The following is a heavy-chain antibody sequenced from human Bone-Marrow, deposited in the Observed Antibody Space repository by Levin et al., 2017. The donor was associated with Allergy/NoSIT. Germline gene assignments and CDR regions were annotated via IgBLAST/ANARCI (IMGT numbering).Heavy chain of an antibody. CDR1: GFTFTSYS. Sequence: PAGGSLRLSCAASGFTFTSYSVNWLRQTPGRGLEWLSYISVSGDTIYYADSVKGRFTISRDNAENSVYLQMNSLRAEDTALYYCARVGGDCTGTSCYAEYYFDYWGQGTLVTVSS. J-gene: IGHJ4*02. CDR2: ISVSGDTI. V-gene: IGHV3-48*04. CDR3: ARVGGDCTGTSCYAEYYFDY. D-gene: IGHD2-2*01.